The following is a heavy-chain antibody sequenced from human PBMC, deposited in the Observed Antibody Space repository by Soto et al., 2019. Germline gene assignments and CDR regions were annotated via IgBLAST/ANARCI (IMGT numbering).Heavy chain of an antibody. CDR1: GYTFVNYD. CDR2: VNPGRGFA. D-gene: IGHD6-13*01. J-gene: IGHJ5*02. Sequence: QVPLVQSGAEVKEPGASVRVSCKASGYTFVNYDISWVRQATGQELEWMGWVNPGRGFAGYASKFQGRVTMTRDASTSTAHLELSSLTSEDTAVYYCARMASAGTLNWFDPWGQGTLVTVSS. V-gene: IGHV1-8*02. CDR3: ARMASAGTLNWFDP.